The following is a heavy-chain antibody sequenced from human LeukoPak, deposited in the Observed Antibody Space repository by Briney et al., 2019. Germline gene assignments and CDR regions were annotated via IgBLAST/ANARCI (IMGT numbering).Heavy chain of an antibody. CDR3: ASQRRGYCSSTSCPW. CDR1: GGSISSYY. CDR2: IYYSEST. D-gene: IGHD2-2*03. Sequence: SETLSLTCTVSGGSISSYYWGWIRQPPGKGLECIGSIYYSESTYYNPSLKSRVTISVDTSKNQFSLKLSSVTAADTAVYYCASQRRGYCSSTSCPWWGQGTLVTVSS. J-gene: IGHJ4*02. V-gene: IGHV4-39*07.